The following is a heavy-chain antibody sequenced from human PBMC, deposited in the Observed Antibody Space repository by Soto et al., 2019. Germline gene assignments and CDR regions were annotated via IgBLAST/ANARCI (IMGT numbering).Heavy chain of an antibody. V-gene: IGHV1-3*01. Sequence: QVQLVQSGAEVKKPGASVRXSCKVSGKSFDNFAVHWVRQTPGQRPEWMGRINVGDDKTKYSEKFQGRVIVSYDTSATTAYMELRALSSEDTAVYYCARAKYDYIWGSYHPFDQWAQGAQVTVAS. D-gene: IGHD3-16*02. J-gene: IGHJ4*02. CDR2: INVGDDKT. CDR1: GKSFDNFA. CDR3: ARAKYDYIWGSYHPFDQ.